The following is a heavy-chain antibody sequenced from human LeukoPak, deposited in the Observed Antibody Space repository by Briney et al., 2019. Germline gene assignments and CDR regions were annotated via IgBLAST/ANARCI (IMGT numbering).Heavy chain of an antibody. CDR2: IWYDGSNK. D-gene: IGHD1-26*01. V-gene: IGHV3-33*01. CDR3: ARDLMGEHNY. CDR1: GFTFSNYG. Sequence: GGSLRLACAASGFTFSNYGMHWVRQAPGKGLEWVAIIWYDGSNKYYSDSVKGRFTISRDNSKNTLYLQMNSLRAEDTAVYYCARDLMGEHNYWGQGTLVTVSS. J-gene: IGHJ4*02.